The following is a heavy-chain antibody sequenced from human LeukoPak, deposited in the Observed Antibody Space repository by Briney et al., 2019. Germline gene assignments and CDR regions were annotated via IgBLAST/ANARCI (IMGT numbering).Heavy chain of an antibody. CDR2: INHSGST. Sequence: PSETLSLTCAVYGGSFSGYYWSWIRQPPGKGLEWIGEINHSGSTNYNPSLKGRVTISVDTSKNQFSLRLSSMTAADTAVYYCARGGYSYGFKAFDIWGQGTKVTVSS. D-gene: IGHD5-18*01. CDR3: ARGGYSYGFKAFDI. J-gene: IGHJ3*02. V-gene: IGHV4-34*01. CDR1: GGSFSGYY.